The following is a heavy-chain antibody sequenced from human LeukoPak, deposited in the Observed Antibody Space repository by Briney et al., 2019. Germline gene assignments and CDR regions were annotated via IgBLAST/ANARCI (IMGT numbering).Heavy chain of an antibody. CDR3: ARENYDFWSGYYTLLFDI. Sequence: QTGGSLRLSCAASGFTFSSYWMSWVRQAPGKGLEWVANIKQDGSEKYYVDSVKGRFTISRDNAKNSLYLQMNSLRAEDTAVYYCARENYDFWSGYYTLLFDIRGQGTMVTVSS. J-gene: IGHJ3*02. CDR1: GFTFSSYW. D-gene: IGHD3-3*01. V-gene: IGHV3-7*01. CDR2: IKQDGSEK.